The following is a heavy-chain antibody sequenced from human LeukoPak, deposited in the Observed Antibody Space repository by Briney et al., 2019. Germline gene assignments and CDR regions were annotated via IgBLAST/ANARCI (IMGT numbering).Heavy chain of an antibody. V-gene: IGHV4-4*07. D-gene: IGHD3-22*01. CDR2: IYTSGST. CDR3: ARDLIQTRITMIGDV. J-gene: IGHJ6*04. Sequence: NPSETLSLTCTVSGGSISSYYWSWIRQPAGKGLEWIGRIYTSGSTNYNPSLKSRVTMSVDTSKNQFSLKLSSVTAADTAVYYCARDLIQTRITMIGDVWGKGTTVTVSS. CDR1: GGSISSYY.